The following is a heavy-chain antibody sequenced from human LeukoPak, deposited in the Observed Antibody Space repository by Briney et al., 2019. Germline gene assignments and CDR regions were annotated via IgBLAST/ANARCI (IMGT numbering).Heavy chain of an antibody. J-gene: IGHJ4*02. CDR1: GGSISSYY. Sequence: SETLSLTCTVSGGSISSYYWSWIRQPPGKGLEWIGYIYYSESTNYNPSLKSRVTISVDTSKNQFSLKLSSVTAADTAVYYCARDGSLGDYFDYWGQGTLVTVSS. CDR2: IYYSEST. V-gene: IGHV4-59*01. CDR3: ARDGSLGDYFDY. D-gene: IGHD6-13*01.